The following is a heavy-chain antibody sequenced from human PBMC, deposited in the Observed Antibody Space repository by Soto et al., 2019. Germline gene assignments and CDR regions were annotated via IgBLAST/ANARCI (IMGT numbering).Heavy chain of an antibody. Sequence: ASVKVSCKVSGYTLNELSMHWVRQAPGKGLEWMGGFDPEDGETVYAQKFQGRVTMTEDKSTDTANMELSSLTSEDTAVYYCATGGPAGDFDYWGQGTLVTVSS. CDR1: GYTLNELS. J-gene: IGHJ4*02. CDR3: ATGGPAGDFDY. D-gene: IGHD3-10*01. V-gene: IGHV1-24*01. CDR2: FDPEDGET.